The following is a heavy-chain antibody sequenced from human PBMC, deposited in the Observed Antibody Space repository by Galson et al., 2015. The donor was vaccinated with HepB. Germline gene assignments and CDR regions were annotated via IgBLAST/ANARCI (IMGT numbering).Heavy chain of an antibody. J-gene: IGHJ3*02. CDR1: GGTFRSYG. V-gene: IGHV1-69*13. D-gene: IGHD2-2*01. CDR3: ARGDCSSTSCYLFDI. Sequence: SVTVSCKASGGTFRSYGVSWVRQAPGQGLEWMGGIIPLLGTTNYAQKFQGRVTITADESMSTAYMELSSLRSEDTALYYCARGDCSSTSCYLFDIWGQGTKVTVSS. CDR2: IIPLLGTT.